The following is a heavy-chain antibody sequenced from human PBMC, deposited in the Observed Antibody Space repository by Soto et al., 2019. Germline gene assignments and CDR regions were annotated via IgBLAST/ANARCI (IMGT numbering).Heavy chain of an antibody. CDR3: ARGSYYDILTGVYYFDY. Sequence: GGSLRLSCAASGFTFSSYAMHWVRQAPGKGLEYVSAISSNGGSTYYANSVKGRFTISRDNSKNTLYLQMGSLRAEDMAVYYCARGSYYDILTGVYYFDYWGQGTLVTVSS. CDR2: ISSNGGST. J-gene: IGHJ4*02. D-gene: IGHD3-9*01. CDR1: GFTFSSYA. V-gene: IGHV3-64*01.